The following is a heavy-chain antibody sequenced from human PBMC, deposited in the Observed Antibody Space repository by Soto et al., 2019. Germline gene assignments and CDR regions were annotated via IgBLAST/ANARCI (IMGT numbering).Heavy chain of an antibody. Sequence: SETLSLTCTVSGGSISSYYWSWIRQPPGKGLEWIGYIYYSGSTHYNPSLKSRVTISVATSKNQFSLNLSSVTAADTAVYYCARSLLRFLEWNFDYWGQGTLVTVSS. V-gene: IGHV4-59*08. CDR3: ARSLLRFLEWNFDY. CDR2: IYYSGST. J-gene: IGHJ4*02. CDR1: GGSISSYY. D-gene: IGHD3-3*01.